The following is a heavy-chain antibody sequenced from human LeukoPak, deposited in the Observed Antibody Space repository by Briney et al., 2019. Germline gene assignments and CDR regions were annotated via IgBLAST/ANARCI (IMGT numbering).Heavy chain of an antibody. CDR3: TRDFPGTVNAFDY. Sequence: GGSLRLSCTASGLTFGDYAMSWVRQAPGKGLGWVGFIRSKAYGGTTEYAASVKGRFTISSDNSKSIAYLQMNSLKTEDTAVYYCTRDFPGTVNAFDYWGQGTLVTVSS. D-gene: IGHD1-7*01. V-gene: IGHV3-49*04. CDR2: IRSKAYGGTT. CDR1: GLTFGDYA. J-gene: IGHJ4*02.